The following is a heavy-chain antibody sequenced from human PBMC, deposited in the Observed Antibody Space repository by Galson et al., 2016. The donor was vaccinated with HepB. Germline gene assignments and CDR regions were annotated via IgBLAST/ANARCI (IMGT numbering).Heavy chain of an antibody. CDR1: GFTFSNAW. CDR2: IKSKTEGGTT. Sequence: SLRLSCAASGFTFSNAWMAWVRQAPGKGLEWVGRIKSKTEGGTTDYAAPIKGRFTISRDDSKNTLYLQMNSLKTEDTDVYYCWTERYYDILTGYKKDVWGLGTPVTVSS. D-gene: IGHD3-9*01. J-gene: IGHJ6*02. V-gene: IGHV3-15*01. CDR3: WTERYYDILTGYKKDV.